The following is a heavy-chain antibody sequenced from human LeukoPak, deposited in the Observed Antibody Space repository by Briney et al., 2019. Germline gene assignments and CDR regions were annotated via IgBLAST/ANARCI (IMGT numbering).Heavy chain of an antibody. Sequence: ASVKLSCKASGYPFTVYYIHWVQHAPRQGLERVGRINPNNGDTNYAQNFQGRVTMTGDTSISTAYMELPRLRSVDTAMSYCTRTTVAGTRSCDYGWQGNLVTVSS. J-gene: IGHJ4*02. D-gene: IGHD6-19*01. CDR1: GYPFTVYY. V-gene: IGHV1-2*02. CDR3: TRTTVAGTRSCDY. CDR2: INPNNGDT.